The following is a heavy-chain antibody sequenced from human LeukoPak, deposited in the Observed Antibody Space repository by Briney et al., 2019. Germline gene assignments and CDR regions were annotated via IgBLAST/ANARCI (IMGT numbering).Heavy chain of an antibody. Sequence: SVXVSCKASGGTFSSYAISWVRQAPGQGLEWMGGIIPMFGTANYAQKFQGRVTITTDESTSTAYMELSSLRSEDTAVYYCARDGSSGSPSPLDYWGQGTLVTVSS. D-gene: IGHD1-26*01. CDR3: ARDGSSGSPSPLDY. V-gene: IGHV1-69*05. J-gene: IGHJ4*02. CDR2: IIPMFGTA. CDR1: GGTFSSYA.